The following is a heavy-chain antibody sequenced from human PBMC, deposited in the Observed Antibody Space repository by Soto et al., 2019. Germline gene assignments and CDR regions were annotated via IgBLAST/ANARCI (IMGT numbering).Heavy chain of an antibody. CDR3: ARYDGYTVCSLNY. Sequence: QLVQSGADVKKPGASVTISCKASGYKFTDYAFHWVRQAPGQRLEWMGWMTADVENILYSQKFQGRITITADTAATTAYMELRSLKSEDTAVFYCARYDGYTVCSLNYWGPGTLVTVAS. J-gene: IGHJ4*02. D-gene: IGHD5-18*01. V-gene: IGHV1-3*01. CDR1: GYKFTDYA. CDR2: MTADVENI.